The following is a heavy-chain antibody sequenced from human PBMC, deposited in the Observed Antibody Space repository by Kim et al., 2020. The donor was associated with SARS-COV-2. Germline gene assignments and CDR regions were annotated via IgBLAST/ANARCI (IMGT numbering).Heavy chain of an antibody. J-gene: IGHJ5*02. Sequence: ASVKVSCKASGYTFTGYYMHWVRQAPGQGLEWMGWINPNSGGTNYAQKFQGRVTMTRDTSISTAYMELSRLRSDDTAVYYCARDRRIAARPRSWWFDPWGQGTLVTVSS. CDR3: ARDRRIAARPRSWWFDP. CDR1: GYTFTGYY. D-gene: IGHD6-6*01. V-gene: IGHV1-2*02. CDR2: INPNSGGT.